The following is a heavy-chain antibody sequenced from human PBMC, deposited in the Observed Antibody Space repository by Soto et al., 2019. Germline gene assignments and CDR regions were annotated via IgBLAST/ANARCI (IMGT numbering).Heavy chain of an antibody. Sequence: QLQLQESGPGLVKPSETLSLPCTVSGGSISSSSYYWGWIRQPPGKALEWIGSIYYSGSTYYNPSVTRRGPRAVDTSKTRCYLRLSCVTAADTAVYYCARLFRSSMQAAGTVWFDPWGQGSLVTVSS. CDR3: ARLFRSSMQAAGTVWFDP. V-gene: IGHV4-39*01. CDR2: IYYSGST. CDR1: GGSISSSSYY. D-gene: IGHD6-13*01. J-gene: IGHJ5*02.